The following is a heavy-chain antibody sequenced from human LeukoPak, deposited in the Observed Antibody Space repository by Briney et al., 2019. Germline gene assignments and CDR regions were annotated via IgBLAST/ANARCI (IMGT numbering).Heavy chain of an antibody. CDR1: GFTFSSYA. Sequence: PGGSLRLSRAASGFTFSSYAMHWVRQAPGKGLEYVSAISSNGGSTYYANSVKGRFTISRDNSKNTLYLQMGSLRAEDMAVYYCARPSSSSPNQFDYWGQGTLVTVSS. CDR2: ISSNGGST. J-gene: IGHJ4*02. D-gene: IGHD6-6*01. CDR3: ARPSSSSPNQFDY. V-gene: IGHV3-64*01.